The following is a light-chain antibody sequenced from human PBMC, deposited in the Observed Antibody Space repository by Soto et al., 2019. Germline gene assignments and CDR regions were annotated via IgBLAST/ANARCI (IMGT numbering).Light chain of an antibody. CDR3: QHLPGP. Sequence: EIVLTQSPGTLSLSPGERATLSCRASQSVSSSYLAWYQQKPGQAPRLLIYGASSRATGIPDRFSGSGSGTDFTLTISRLEPEDFAVYYCQHLPGPFGGGAKVDIK. CDR1: QSVSSSY. V-gene: IGKV3-20*01. CDR2: GAS. J-gene: IGKJ4*01.